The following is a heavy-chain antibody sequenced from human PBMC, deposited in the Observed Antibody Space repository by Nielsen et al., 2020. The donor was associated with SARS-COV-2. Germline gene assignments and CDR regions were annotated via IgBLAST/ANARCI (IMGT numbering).Heavy chain of an antibody. D-gene: IGHD4-11*01. V-gene: IGHV4-61*01. CDR3: AVWSVTTGHFDY. J-gene: IGHJ4*02. CDR1: GGSISSGSYY. CDR2: IYYSGST. Sequence: SETLSLTCTVSGGSISSGSYYWSWIRQPPGKGLEWIGYIYYSGSTNYNPSLKSRVTISVDTSKNQFSLKLSSVTAADTAVYYCAVWSVTTGHFDYWGQGTLVTVSS.